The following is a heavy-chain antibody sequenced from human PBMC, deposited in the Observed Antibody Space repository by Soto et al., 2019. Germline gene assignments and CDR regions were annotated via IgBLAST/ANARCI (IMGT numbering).Heavy chain of an antibody. Sequence: VQLVESGGGVVQPGRSLRLSCAASGFTFRTYGMYWVRQAPGKGLEWVAVIWYDASNKYYADSVKGRFNISRDNSENTLYLQMNSLRAEDTAVYYWARGRVDGGELDLWGQGTLVTVSS. D-gene: IGHD1-26*01. V-gene: IGHV3-33*01. CDR3: ARGRVDGGELDL. CDR1: GFTFRTYG. CDR2: IWYDASNK. J-gene: IGHJ4*02.